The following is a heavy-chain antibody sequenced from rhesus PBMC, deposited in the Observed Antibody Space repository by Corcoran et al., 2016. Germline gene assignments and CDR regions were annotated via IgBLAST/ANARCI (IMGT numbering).Heavy chain of an antibody. Sequence: QVQLVQSGAEVKKPGASVKLYCKASGYPFTSHDINWVRQAPGQVLEWMEWISPSNCNTGYAQKFQGRVTITRNTSTSTAYMELSSLRSEDTAVYYCTRRLSSHYGLDSWGQGVVVTVSS. J-gene: IGHJ6*01. CDR2: ISPSNCNT. CDR1: GYPFTSHD. CDR3: TRRLSSHYGLDS. D-gene: IGHD4-29*01. V-gene: IGHV1S9*01.